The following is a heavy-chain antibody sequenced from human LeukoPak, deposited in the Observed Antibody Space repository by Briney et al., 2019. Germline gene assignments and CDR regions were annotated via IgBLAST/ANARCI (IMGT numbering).Heavy chain of an antibody. CDR2: ISSSSSYI. V-gene: IGHV3-21*01. Sequence: GGSLRLSCAASGSTFSSYSMNWVRQAPGKGLEWVSSISSSSSYIYYADSVKGRFTISRDNAKNSLYLQMNSLRAEDTAVYYCARGRVGAAPDYWGQGTLVTVSS. D-gene: IGHD1-26*01. J-gene: IGHJ4*02. CDR3: ARGRVGAAPDY. CDR1: GSTFSSYS.